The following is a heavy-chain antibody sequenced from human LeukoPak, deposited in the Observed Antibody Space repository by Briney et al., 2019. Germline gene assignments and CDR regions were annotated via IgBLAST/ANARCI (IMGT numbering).Heavy chain of an antibody. V-gene: IGHV1-24*01. D-gene: IGHD3-10*01. CDR1: GYTLTELS. Sequence: EASVKVSCKVSGYTLTELSMHWVRQAPGKGLEWMGGFDPEDGETIYAQKFQGRVTMTEDTSTDTAYMELSSLRAEDTAVYYCAKDRGKLLWFGEESVGYFDYWGQGTLVTVSS. J-gene: IGHJ4*02. CDR2: FDPEDGET. CDR3: AKDRGKLLWFGEESVGYFDY.